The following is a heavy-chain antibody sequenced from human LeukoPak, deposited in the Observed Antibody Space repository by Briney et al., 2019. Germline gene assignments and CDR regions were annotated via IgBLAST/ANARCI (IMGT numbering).Heavy chain of an antibody. CDR3: ARGGDIAAAGIGFDY. CDR1: GGSISSGSYY. Sequence: SETLSLTCTVSGGSISSGSYYWSWIRQPAGKGLEWIGRIYTSGSTNYNPSLKSRVTISVDTSKNQFSLKLSSVTAAGTAVYYCARGGDIAAAGIGFDYWGQGTLVTVSS. J-gene: IGHJ4*02. D-gene: IGHD6-13*01. CDR2: IYTSGST. V-gene: IGHV4-61*02.